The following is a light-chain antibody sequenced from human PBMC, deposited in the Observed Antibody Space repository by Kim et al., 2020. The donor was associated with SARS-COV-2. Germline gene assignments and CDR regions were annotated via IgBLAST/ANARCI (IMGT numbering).Light chain of an antibody. V-gene: IGLV2-8*01. CDR2: LVS. CDR1: DNDVGGYDS. J-gene: IGLJ2*01. Sequence: GQSITISCSGTDNDVGGYDSVSWYQQLPGKAPKVIIYLVSKRLSGGPVRFSGSKSGNTASLTVSGLQAEDEADYFCSSYAGDNSVIFGGGTQLTVL. CDR3: SSYAGDNSVI.